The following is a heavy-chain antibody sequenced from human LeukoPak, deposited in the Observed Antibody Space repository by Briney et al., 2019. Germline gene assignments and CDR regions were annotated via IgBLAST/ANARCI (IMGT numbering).Heavy chain of an antibody. D-gene: IGHD3-10*01. CDR2: INPNSGGT. CDR1: GYTFTGYY. Sequence: ASVKVSCKASGYTFTGYYMHWVRQAPGQGLEWMGWINPNSGGTNYAQKLQGRVTMTTDTSTSTAYMELGSLRSDDTAVYYCARSRDVYGSGSFDYWGQGTLVTVSS. CDR3: ARSRDVYGSGSFDY. J-gene: IGHJ4*02. V-gene: IGHV1-2*02.